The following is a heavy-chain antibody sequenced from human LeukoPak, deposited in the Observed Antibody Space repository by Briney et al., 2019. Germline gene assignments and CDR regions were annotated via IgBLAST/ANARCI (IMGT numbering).Heavy chain of an antibody. D-gene: IGHD2-2*02. Sequence: GRSLRLSCAASRFTFSSYDMHWVRQAPGKGLEWVAVISYDGSNKYYADSVKGRFAISRDNSKNTVYLQMNSLRVEDTAVYYCTRANTPFADYWGQGTLVTVSS. CDR3: TRANTPFADY. CDR1: RFTFSSYD. V-gene: IGHV3-30*09. CDR2: ISYDGSNK. J-gene: IGHJ4*02.